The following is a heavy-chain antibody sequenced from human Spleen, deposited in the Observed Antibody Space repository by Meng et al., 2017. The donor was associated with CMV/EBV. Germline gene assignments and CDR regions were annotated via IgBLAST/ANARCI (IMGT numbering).Heavy chain of an antibody. CDR3: ARDLYWGGNIAAAAYFYYGMDV. CDR1: YA. Sequence: YAVRWVRQAPGQGLEWMGRIIPIFGSTHYTQKFQGRGTITTDESTSTAYMELSRLRSVDTAVYFCARDLYWGGNIAAAAYFYYGMDVWGQGTTVTVSS. D-gene: IGHD6-13*01. CDR2: IIPIFGST. V-gene: IGHV1-69*05. J-gene: IGHJ6*02.